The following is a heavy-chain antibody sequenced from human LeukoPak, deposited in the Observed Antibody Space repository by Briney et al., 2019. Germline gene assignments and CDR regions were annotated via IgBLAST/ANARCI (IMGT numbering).Heavy chain of an antibody. D-gene: IGHD2-21*01. V-gene: IGHV1-8*03. CDR2: MNPNSGNT. CDR1: GYSFTNYD. CDR3: ARVCGGDCYDAFDI. J-gene: IGHJ3*02. Sequence: ASVKVSCKASGYSFTNYDINWVRQATGQGLEWLGWMNPNSGNTGYAQKFQGRVTITADESTSTAYMELSSLRSEDTAVYYCARVCGGDCYDAFDIWGQGTMVTVSS.